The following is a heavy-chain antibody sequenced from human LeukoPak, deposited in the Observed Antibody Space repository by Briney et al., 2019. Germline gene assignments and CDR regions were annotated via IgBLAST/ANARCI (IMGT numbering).Heavy chain of an antibody. CDR2: INTNTGTP. Sequence: GASVKVSCKASGYTFTTYAMNWVRQAPGQGLEWMGWINTNTGTPTYAQGFTGRFVFSLDTSVSTAYLQISSLKAEDTAMYYCAREVGSSSWYYFDYWGQGTLVTVSS. CDR1: GYTFTTYA. D-gene: IGHD6-13*01. J-gene: IGHJ4*02. V-gene: IGHV7-4-1*02. CDR3: AREVGSSSWYYFDY.